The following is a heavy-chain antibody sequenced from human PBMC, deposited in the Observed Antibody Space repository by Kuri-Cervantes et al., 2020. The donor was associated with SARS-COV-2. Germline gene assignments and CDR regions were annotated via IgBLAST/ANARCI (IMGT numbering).Heavy chain of an antibody. V-gene: IGHV1-69*02. J-gene: IGHJ6*02. D-gene: IGHD2-2*01. Sequence: SVKVSCKASGGTFDSYPISWVRRAPGQGLEWMGRIIPFLGISNSAQKFQGRVTITADKSTSTVYMELSSLRSEDTAVYYCASFTNYYYYGLDVWGQGTTVTVSS. CDR1: GGTFDSYP. CDR3: ASFTNYYYYGLDV. CDR2: IIPFLGIS.